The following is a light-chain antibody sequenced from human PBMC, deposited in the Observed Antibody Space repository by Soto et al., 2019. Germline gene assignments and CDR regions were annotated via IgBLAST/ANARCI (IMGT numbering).Light chain of an antibody. CDR1: QSISTY. J-gene: IGKJ5*01. CDR3: QQYNSYLS. CDR2: ATS. V-gene: IGKV1-39*01. Sequence: DIQMTQSPSSLSASVGDRVTITCRASQSISTYLIWYQQKPGKAPKLLIYATSSLQSGVPSRFSGSGSGTDFTLTISSLQPDDFATYYCQQYNSYLSFGQGTRLEIK.